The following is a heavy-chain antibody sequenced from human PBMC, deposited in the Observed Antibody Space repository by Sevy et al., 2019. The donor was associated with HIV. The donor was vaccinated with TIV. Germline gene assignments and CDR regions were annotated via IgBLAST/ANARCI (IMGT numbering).Heavy chain of an antibody. CDR3: ARSTGYCSSTSCPYYYYYGMDV. J-gene: IGHJ6*02. CDR1: GGSISSYY. D-gene: IGHD2-2*01. Sequence: SETLSLTCTVSGGSISSYYWSWIRQPAGKGLEWIGRIYTSGSTNYNPSLKSRVTMSVDTSKNQFSLKQSSVTAADTAVYYCARSTGYCSSTSCPYYYYYGMDVWGQGTTVTVSS. CDR2: IYTSGST. V-gene: IGHV4-4*07.